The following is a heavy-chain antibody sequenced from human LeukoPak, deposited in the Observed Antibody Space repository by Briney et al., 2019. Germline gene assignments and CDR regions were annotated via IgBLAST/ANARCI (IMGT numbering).Heavy chain of an antibody. CDR2: IKSKTDGGTT. J-gene: IGHJ6*02. V-gene: IGHV3-15*07. CDR3: TTAGLSYYYYGMDV. CDR1: GSTFSNAW. Sequence: GGSLRLSCAASGSTFSNAWMNWVRQAPGKGLEWVGRIKSKTDGGTTDYAAPVKGRFTISRDDSKNTLYLQMNSLKTEDTAVYYCTTAGLSYYYYGMDVWGQGTTVTVSS.